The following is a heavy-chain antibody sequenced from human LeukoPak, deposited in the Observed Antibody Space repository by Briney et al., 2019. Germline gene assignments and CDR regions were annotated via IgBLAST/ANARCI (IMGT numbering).Heavy chain of an antibody. Sequence: ASVKVSCKAAGYPFISYGISWVRQAPGQGLEWMGWISAYNGNTNYAQKLQGRVTMTTDTSTSTAYMELRSLRSDDTAVYYCARDGRLVGAPDYWGQGTLVTVSS. CDR1: GYPFISYG. D-gene: IGHD1-26*01. CDR2: ISAYNGNT. CDR3: ARDGRLVGAPDY. V-gene: IGHV1-18*01. J-gene: IGHJ4*02.